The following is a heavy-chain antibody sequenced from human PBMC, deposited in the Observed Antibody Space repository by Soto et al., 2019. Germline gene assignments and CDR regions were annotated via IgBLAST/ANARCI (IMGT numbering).Heavy chain of an antibody. CDR2: INPNSGGT. Sequence: ASVKVSCKASGYTFTGYYMHWVRQAPGQGLEWMGWINPNSGGTNYAQKFQGRVTMTRDTSISTAYMELSRLRSDDTAVYYCARGQGEYCSRGSCYANYYYNGMDVWG. CDR1: GYTFTGYY. V-gene: IGHV1-2*02. D-gene: IGHD2-15*01. J-gene: IGHJ6*02. CDR3: ARGQGEYCSRGSCYANYYYNGMDV.